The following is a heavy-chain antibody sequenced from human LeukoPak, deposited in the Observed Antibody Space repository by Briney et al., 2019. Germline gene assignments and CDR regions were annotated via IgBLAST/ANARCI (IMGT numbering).Heavy chain of an antibody. D-gene: IGHD6-19*01. J-gene: IGHJ4*02. CDR2: IYYSGST. V-gene: IGHV4-59*12. CDR1: GGSISSYY. Sequence: MTSETLSLTCTVSGGSISSYYWSWIRQPPGKGLEWIGYIYYSGSTNYNPSLKSRVTISVDTSKNRFSLKLSSVTAADTAVYYCARDKTKDSSGWYVYWGQGTLVTVSS. CDR3: ARDKTKDSSGWYVY.